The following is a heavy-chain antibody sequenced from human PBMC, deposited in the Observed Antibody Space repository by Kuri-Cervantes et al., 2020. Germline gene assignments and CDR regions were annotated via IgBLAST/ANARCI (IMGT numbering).Heavy chain of an antibody. Sequence: SGPTLVKPTQTLTLTCTFSGFSLSTSGMCVSWIRQPPGKGLEWVSIIYGDGSTSYADSVKGRFTVSRDNSKNTLYLEMNSLRAEDTAIYYCVHYSLGQGTLVTVSS. CDR3: VHYS. V-gene: IGHV2-70*12. J-gene: IGHJ4*02. CDR2: IYGDGST. CDR1: GFSLSTSGMC.